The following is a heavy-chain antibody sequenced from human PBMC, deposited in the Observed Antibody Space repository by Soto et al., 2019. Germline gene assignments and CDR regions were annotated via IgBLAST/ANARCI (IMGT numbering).Heavy chain of an antibody. D-gene: IGHD3-3*01. Sequence: SVKVSCKASGFTFTSSAMQWVLQARGQRLEWIGWIVVGSGNTNYAQKFQERVTITRDMSTSTAYMELSSLRSEDTAVYYCAAASYDIWSGYYNWFDPWGQGTLVTVSS. CDR2: IVVGSGNT. CDR1: GFTFTSSA. J-gene: IGHJ5*02. V-gene: IGHV1-58*02. CDR3: AAASYDIWSGYYNWFDP.